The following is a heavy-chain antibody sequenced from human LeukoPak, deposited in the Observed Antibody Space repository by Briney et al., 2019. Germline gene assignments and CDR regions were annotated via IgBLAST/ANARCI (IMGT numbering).Heavy chain of an antibody. Sequence: GGSLRLSCAASGFTFSSYNMNWVRQAPGKGLEWVSSISTTSDYIYYADSLKGRFTISRDNAKNSLYLQMNSLRAEDTAVYYCAKTARVPDYWGQGTQVTVSS. CDR2: ISTTSDYI. D-gene: IGHD6-6*01. J-gene: IGHJ4*02. V-gene: IGHV3-21*01. CDR1: GFTFSSYN. CDR3: AKTARVPDY.